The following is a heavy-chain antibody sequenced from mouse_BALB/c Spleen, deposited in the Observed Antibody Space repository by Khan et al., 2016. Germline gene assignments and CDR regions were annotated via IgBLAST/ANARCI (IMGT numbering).Heavy chain of an antibody. Sequence: QIQLVQSGPELKKPGETVKISCKASAYTFTNYGVHWVKQAPGKGLKWMGWINTNTGAPTYAEEFKGRFAFSLETSASTAFLQIDNLKNEDTATYFCARWYGNYALDYWGQGTSVTVSS. CDR3: ARWYGNYALDY. J-gene: IGHJ4*01. CDR1: AYTFTNYG. CDR2: INTNTGAP. D-gene: IGHD2-10*02. V-gene: IGHV9-3*02.